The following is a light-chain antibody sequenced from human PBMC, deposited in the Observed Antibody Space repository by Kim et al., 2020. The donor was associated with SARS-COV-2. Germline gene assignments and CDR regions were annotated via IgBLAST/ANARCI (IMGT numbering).Light chain of an antibody. CDR2: DVS. CDR1: SSDVGGYNY. V-gene: IGLV2-14*03. CDR3: SSYTSSSPVV. Sequence: GQLITISCTGTSSDVGGYNYVSGYQQHPGKAPKLMIYDVSNRPSGVSNRFSGSKSGNTASLTISGLQAEDEADYYCSSYTSSSPVVFGGGTQLTVL. J-gene: IGLJ2*01.